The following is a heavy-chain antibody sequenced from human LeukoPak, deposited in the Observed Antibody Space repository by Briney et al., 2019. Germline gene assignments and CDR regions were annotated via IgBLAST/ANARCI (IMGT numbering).Heavy chain of an antibody. CDR3: ARLLTLGSGARAPFDI. V-gene: IGHV4-4*02. J-gene: IGHJ3*02. CDR2: IYHSGST. D-gene: IGHD3-10*01. Sequence: SETLSLTCAVSGGSISSSNWWSWVRQPPGKGLEWIGEIYHSGSTNYNPSLKSRVTISVDKSKNQFSLKLSSVTAADTAVYYCARLLTLGSGARAPFDIWGQGTMVTVSS. CDR1: GGSISSSNW.